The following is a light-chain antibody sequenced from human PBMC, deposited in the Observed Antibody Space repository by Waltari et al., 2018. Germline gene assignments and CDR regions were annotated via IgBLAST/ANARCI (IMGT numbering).Light chain of an antibody. V-gene: IGKV2-28*01. CDR3: MQGLQTPFT. J-gene: IGKJ2*01. CDR2: FGS. Sequence: DIMMTQSPISLPVTPGEPAYISCRSSQSLLHTNGYYYLDWYLQKPGQSPQLLIYFGSNRASGVADRFSGSASGTDFTLKVSRVEAEDVGVYFYMQGLQTPFTFGQGTKLEI. CDR1: QSLLHTNGYYY.